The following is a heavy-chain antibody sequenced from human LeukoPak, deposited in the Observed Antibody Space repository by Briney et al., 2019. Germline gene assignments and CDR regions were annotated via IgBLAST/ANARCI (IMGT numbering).Heavy chain of an antibody. D-gene: IGHD3-3*01. Sequence: SETLSLTCTVSGGSISSYYWSWIRQPPGKGLEWIRYIYYSGSTNYNPSLKSRVTISVDTSKNQFSLKLSSVTAADTAVYYCASAIFVENAFDIWGQGTMVTVSS. J-gene: IGHJ3*02. CDR1: GGSISSYY. CDR3: ASAIFVENAFDI. V-gene: IGHV4-59*01. CDR2: IYYSGST.